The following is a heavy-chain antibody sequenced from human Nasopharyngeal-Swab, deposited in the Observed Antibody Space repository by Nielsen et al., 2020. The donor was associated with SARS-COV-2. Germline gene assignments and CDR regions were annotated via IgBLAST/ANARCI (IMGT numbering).Heavy chain of an antibody. CDR1: GFTFSSYW. CDR2: IKQDGSEK. Sequence: GESLKISCAASGFTFSSYWMSWVRQAPGKGLEWVANIKQDGSEKYYVDSVKGRFTISRDNAKNSLYLQMNSLRAEDTAVYYCAKGGRSITIFGVAGSFDNWGQGTLVTVSS. V-gene: IGHV3-7*03. J-gene: IGHJ4*02. CDR3: AKGGRSITIFGVAGSFDN. D-gene: IGHD3-3*01.